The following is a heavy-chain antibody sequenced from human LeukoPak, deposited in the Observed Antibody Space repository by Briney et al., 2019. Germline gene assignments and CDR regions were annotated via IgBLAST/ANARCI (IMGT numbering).Heavy chain of an antibody. V-gene: IGHV3-21*01. CDR3: ASMVRGVPDFDY. CDR2: VSSSSSYI. CDR1: GFTFSSYW. Sequence: GGSLRLSCAASGFTFSSYWMSWVRQAPGKGLEWVSSVSSSSSYIYYADSVKGRFTISRDNAKNSLYLQMNSLRAEDTAVYYCASMVRGVPDFDYWGQGTLVTVSS. J-gene: IGHJ4*02. D-gene: IGHD3-10*01.